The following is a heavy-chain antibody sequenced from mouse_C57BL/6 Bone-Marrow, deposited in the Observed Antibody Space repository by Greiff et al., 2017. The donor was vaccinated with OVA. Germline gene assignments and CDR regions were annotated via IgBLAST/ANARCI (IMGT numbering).Heavy chain of an antibody. CDR2: ISDGGSYT. CDR1: GFTFSSYA. V-gene: IGHV5-4*03. CDR3: ERVYYSNH. J-gene: IGHJ3*01. D-gene: IGHD2-5*01. Sequence: EVKLVEPGGGLVKPGGSLKLSCAASGFTFSSYAMSWVRQTPEKRLEWVATISDGGSYTYYPDNVKGRFTISRDNAKNNLYLQMSHLKSEDTAMYYCERVYYSNHGDQGTLVTVSA.